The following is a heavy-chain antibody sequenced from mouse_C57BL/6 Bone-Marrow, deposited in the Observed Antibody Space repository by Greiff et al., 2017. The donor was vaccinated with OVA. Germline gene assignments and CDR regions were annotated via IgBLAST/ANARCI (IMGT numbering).Heavy chain of an antibody. Sequence: QQSCKASGYTFTSYWMHWVKQRPGQGLEWIGYINPSSGYTKYNQKFKDKATLTADKSSSTAYMQLSSLTYEDSAVYYCVITTVVSDYWGQGTTLTVSS. CDR3: VITTVVSDY. CDR1: GYTFTSYW. D-gene: IGHD1-1*01. J-gene: IGHJ2*01. V-gene: IGHV1-7*01. CDR2: INPSSGYT.